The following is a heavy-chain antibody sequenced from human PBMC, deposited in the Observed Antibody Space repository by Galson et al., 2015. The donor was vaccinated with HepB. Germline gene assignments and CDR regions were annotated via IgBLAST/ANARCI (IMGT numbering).Heavy chain of an antibody. J-gene: IGHJ4*02. D-gene: IGHD3-22*01. V-gene: IGHV4-4*02. CDR3: ARGDYYDSSGYYSGYFDY. Sequence: TLSLTCAVSGGSISSSNWWSWVRQPPGKGLEWIGEIYHSGSTNYNPSLKSRVTISVDKSKNQFSLKLSSVTAADTAVYYCARGDYYDSSGYYSGYFDYWGQGTLVTVSS. CDR1: GGSISSSNW. CDR2: IYHSGST.